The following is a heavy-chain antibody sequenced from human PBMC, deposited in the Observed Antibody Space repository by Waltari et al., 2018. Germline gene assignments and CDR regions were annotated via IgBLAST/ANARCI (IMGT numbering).Heavy chain of an antibody. Sequence: QVQLVQSGAEVKKPGSSVKVSCKASGGTFSSYAISWVRQAPGQGLEWMGGIIPIFGTANYAQKFQGRVTITADESTSTAYMELSSLRSEDTAVYYCARDIGGDYYDSSGYTPPHWFDPWGQGT. CDR2: IIPIFGTA. J-gene: IGHJ5*02. D-gene: IGHD3-22*01. V-gene: IGHV1-69*01. CDR1: GGTFSSYA. CDR3: ARDIGGDYYDSSGYTPPHWFDP.